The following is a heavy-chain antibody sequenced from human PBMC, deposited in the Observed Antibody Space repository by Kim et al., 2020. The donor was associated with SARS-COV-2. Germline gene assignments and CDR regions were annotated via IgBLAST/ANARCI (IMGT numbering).Heavy chain of an antibody. CDR2: INHSGST. CDR3: ARGHRGLGYWRGGAFDI. CDR1: GGSFSGYY. J-gene: IGHJ3*02. D-gene: IGHD2-15*01. V-gene: IGHV4-34*01. Sequence: SETLSLTCAVYGGSFSGYYWSWIRQPPGKGLEWIGEINHSGSTNYNPSLKSRVTISVDTSKNQFSLKLSSVTAADTAVYYCARGHRGLGYWRGGAFDIRGQGTMVTVSS.